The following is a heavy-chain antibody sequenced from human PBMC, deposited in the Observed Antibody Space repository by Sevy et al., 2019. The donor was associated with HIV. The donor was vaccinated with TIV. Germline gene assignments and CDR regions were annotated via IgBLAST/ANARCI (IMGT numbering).Heavy chain of an antibody. CDR3: AREWVSPGPLSDNYGMDV. D-gene: IGHD1-26*01. J-gene: IGHJ6*02. CDR1: GFTFRSYD. Sequence: GGSLRLSCEASGFTFRSYDMHWVRQAPGKGLEWVAIAWFDGTTKYYADSVQGRFTISRDNSKNTISLQMNSLRTEDTATYFCAREWVSPGPLSDNYGMDVWGQGTTVTVSS. V-gene: IGHV3-33*01. CDR2: AWFDGTTK.